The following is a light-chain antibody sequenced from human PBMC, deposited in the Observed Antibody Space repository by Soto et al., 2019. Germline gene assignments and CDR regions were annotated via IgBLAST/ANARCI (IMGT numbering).Light chain of an antibody. V-gene: IGLV2-11*01. J-gene: IGLJ1*01. CDR3: CSYAGSYTFV. CDR2: DVS. CDR1: SSDVGVYNY. Sequence: QSVLTQPRSVSGSPGRSVTRSCTGTSSDVGVYNYVSWYQQYPGKAPKIMIYDVSKRPSGVPDRFSGSKSDNTASLTISGLQAEDEADYYCCSYAGSYTFVFGIGTKVTVL.